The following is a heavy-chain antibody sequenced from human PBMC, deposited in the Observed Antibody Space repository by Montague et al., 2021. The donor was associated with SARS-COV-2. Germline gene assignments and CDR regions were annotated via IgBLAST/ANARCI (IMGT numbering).Heavy chain of an antibody. CDR2: IYYSGST. V-gene: IGHV4-59*01. J-gene: IGHJ5*02. CDR3: AREDRWNWFDP. D-gene: IGHD5-24*01. CDR1: GGSISSYY. Sequence: SETLSLTCTVSGGSISSYYWSWIRQPPGKGLEWIGYIYYSGSTNYNPSLKSRVTISVDTSKNQFSLKLSSATAADTAVYYCAREDRWNWFDPWGQGTLVIVSS.